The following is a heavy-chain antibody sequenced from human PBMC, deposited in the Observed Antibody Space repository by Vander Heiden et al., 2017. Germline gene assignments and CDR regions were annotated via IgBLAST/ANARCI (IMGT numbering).Heavy chain of an antibody. CDR3: TKDISGSYEAYFDY. V-gene: IGHV3-43*01. Sequence: EVKLVESGGVVVQPGGSLRLSCDASGFTFDDYTMHWVRQAPGKGLEWVSLISWDGADTYYADSVKGRFTISRDNSKNSLYLQMNSLRTEDTALYYCTKDISGSYEAYFDYWGQGTLVTVSS. CDR1: GFTFDDYT. J-gene: IGHJ4*02. CDR2: ISWDGADT. D-gene: IGHD1-26*01.